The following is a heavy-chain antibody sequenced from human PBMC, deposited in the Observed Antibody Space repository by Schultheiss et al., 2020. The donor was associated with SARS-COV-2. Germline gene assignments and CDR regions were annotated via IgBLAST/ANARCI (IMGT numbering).Heavy chain of an antibody. V-gene: IGHV3-21*05. D-gene: IGHD3-22*01. CDR2: ISSSSSYT. Sequence: GGSLRLSCAASGFTFSSHSFNWVRQAPGKGLEWVSYISSSSSYTNYADSVKGRFTISRDNAKNSLYLQMNSLRAEDTAVYYCAREMYYYDSSGYYVWGQGTLVTVSS. CDR1: GFTFSSHS. J-gene: IGHJ4*02. CDR3: AREMYYYDSSGYYV.